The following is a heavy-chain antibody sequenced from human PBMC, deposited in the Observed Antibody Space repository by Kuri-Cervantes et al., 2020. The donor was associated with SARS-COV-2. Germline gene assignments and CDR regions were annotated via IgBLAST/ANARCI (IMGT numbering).Heavy chain of an antibody. J-gene: IGHJ4*02. V-gene: IGHV3-72*01. Sequence: GESLKISCAASGFTFSDHYMDWVRQAPGKGLEWVGRTRNKANSYTTEYAASVKGRFTISRDDSKNSLYLQMNSLKTEDTAVYYCARQSVVASDDWGQGTPVTVSS. D-gene: IGHD2-15*01. CDR3: ARQSVVASDD. CDR1: GFTFSDHY. CDR2: TRNKANSYTT.